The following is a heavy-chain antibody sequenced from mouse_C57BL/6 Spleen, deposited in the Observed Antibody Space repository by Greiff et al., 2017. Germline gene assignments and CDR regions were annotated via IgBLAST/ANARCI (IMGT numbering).Heavy chain of an antibody. Sequence: QVHVKQSGPGLVQPSQSLSITCTVSGFSLTSYGVHWVRQSPGKGLEWLGVIWRGGSTDYNAAFMSRLSITKDNSKSQVFFKMNSLQADDTAIYYCAKTNYDYDEYYAMDYWGQGTSVTVSS. CDR3: AKTNYDYDEYYAMDY. V-gene: IGHV2-5*01. CDR1: GFSLTSYG. J-gene: IGHJ4*01. CDR2: IWRGGST. D-gene: IGHD2-4*01.